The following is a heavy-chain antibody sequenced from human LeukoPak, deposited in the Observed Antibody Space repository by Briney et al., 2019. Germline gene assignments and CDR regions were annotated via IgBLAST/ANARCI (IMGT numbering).Heavy chain of an antibody. Sequence: GGSLRLSCAASGFTFSSYGMHSVRQAPGKGLEWVAFIRYDGSNKYYADSVKGRFTISRDNSKNTLYLQMNSLRAEDTAVYYCAKDGLGGYNWFDPWGQGTLVTVSS. CDR3: AKDGLGGYNWFDP. CDR1: GFTFSSYG. D-gene: IGHD3/OR15-3a*01. J-gene: IGHJ5*02. CDR2: IRYDGSNK. V-gene: IGHV3-30*02.